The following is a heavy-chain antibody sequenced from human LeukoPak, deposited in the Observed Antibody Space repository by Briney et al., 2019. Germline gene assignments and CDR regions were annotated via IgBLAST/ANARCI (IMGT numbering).Heavy chain of an antibody. J-gene: IGHJ4*02. CDR2: INHSGST. CDR1: GGSFSGYY. Sequence: SSETLSLTCAVYGGSFSGYYWSWIRQPPGKGLEWIGEINHSGSTNYNPSLKSRVTISVDTSKNQFSLKLSSVTAADTAVYYCARDGAIASAVVYWGQGTLVTVSS. CDR3: ARDGAIASAVVY. V-gene: IGHV4-34*01. D-gene: IGHD6-13*01.